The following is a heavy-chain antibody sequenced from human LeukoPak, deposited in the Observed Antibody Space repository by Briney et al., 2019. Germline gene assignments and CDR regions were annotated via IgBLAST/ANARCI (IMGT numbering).Heavy chain of an antibody. Sequence: GGSLRLSCAASGFTFSSYDMHWVSQATGKGLEWVSAIGTAGDTYYPGSVKGRFTISRENAKNSLYLQMNSLRAGDTAVYYCARGLWASAAGTSWFDPWGQGTLVTVSS. CDR1: GFTFSSYD. V-gene: IGHV3-13*01. D-gene: IGHD6-13*01. CDR3: ARGLWASAAGTSWFDP. CDR2: IGTAGDT. J-gene: IGHJ5*02.